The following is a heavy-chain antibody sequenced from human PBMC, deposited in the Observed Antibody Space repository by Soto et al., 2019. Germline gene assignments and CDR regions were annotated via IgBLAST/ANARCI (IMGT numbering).Heavy chain of an antibody. CDR3: ATTSSGYPY. D-gene: IGHD3-22*01. Sequence: SETLSLTCTVTGGTISSSNFFWGWIRQSPVKGMEWIGSCHNSGVTYYNPSLKSRATVDMSKNQISLKLCSVTAADTALYYCATTSSGYPYWCRGTLVTVSS. CDR2: CHNSGVT. J-gene: IGHJ4*02. V-gene: IGHV4-39*01. CDR1: GGTISSSNFF.